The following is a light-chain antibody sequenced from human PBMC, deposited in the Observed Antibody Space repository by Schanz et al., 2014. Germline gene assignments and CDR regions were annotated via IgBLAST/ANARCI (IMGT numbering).Light chain of an antibody. CDR2: DAS. CDR3: QLYNSFFGST. CDR1: ESISRW. V-gene: IGKV1-5*01. Sequence: DIQMTQSPSTLSASVGDRVTITCRTSESISRWLAWYQQKPGKAPTLLIYDASRLESGVPSRFSGSGSATEFTLTISNLQPDDFATYYCQLYNSFFGSTFGQGTKLEIK. J-gene: IGKJ2*01.